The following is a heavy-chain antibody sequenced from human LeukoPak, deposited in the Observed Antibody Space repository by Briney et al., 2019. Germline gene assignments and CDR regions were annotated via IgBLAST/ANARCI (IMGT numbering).Heavy chain of an antibody. Sequence: GGSLRLSCAASGFTFSGYEMNWVRQAPGKGLEWVSYISSSGSTIYYADSVKGRFTISRDNAKNSLYLQMNSLRAEDTAVYYCARDSANYYGSGSNFDYWGQGTLVTVSS. J-gene: IGHJ4*02. V-gene: IGHV3-48*03. CDR3: ARDSANYYGSGSNFDY. CDR2: ISSSGSTI. CDR1: GFTFSGYE. D-gene: IGHD3-10*01.